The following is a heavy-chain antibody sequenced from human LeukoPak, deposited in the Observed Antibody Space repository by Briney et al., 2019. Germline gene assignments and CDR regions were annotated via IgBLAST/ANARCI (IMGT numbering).Heavy chain of an antibody. CDR2: IYHSGST. D-gene: IGHD5-12*01. Sequence: PSGTLSLTCAVSGGSISSSNWWRWVRQPPGKGLEWIGEIYHSGSTYYNPSLKSRVTISVDTSKNQFSLKLSSVTAADTAVYYCARVGKWLPRGYFDYWGQGTLVTVSS. CDR1: GGSISSSNW. J-gene: IGHJ4*02. CDR3: ARVGKWLPRGYFDY. V-gene: IGHV4-4*02.